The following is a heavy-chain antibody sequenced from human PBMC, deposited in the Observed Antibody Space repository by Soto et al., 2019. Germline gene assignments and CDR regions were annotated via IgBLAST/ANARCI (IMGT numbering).Heavy chain of an antibody. CDR2: TNAGNGNT. Sequence: ASVKVSCKASGYTFTSYAMHWLRQAPGQRLEWMGWTNAGNGNTKYSQKFQGRVTITRDTSASTAYMELSSLRSEDTAVYYCARGGPPIDYWGQGTLVTVSS. D-gene: IGHD3-10*01. V-gene: IGHV1-3*01. CDR3: ARGGPPIDY. CDR1: GYTFTSYA. J-gene: IGHJ4*02.